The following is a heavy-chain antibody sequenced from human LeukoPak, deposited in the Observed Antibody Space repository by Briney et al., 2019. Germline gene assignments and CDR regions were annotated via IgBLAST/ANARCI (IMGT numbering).Heavy chain of an antibody. CDR3: APSAIHNIMRTPAKRLFDS. CDR2: FDPEDGET. D-gene: IGHD5-12*01. CDR1: GDTLNELS. J-gene: IGHJ4*02. V-gene: IGHV1-24*01. Sequence: ASVKVSCMVSGDTLNELSIHWGRQTPGKGLEWMGGFDPEDGETVYAQKFQGRVTMTEDTSTDTAYMELSSLTSGDTDVYYCAPSAIHNIMRTPAKRLFDSWGQGTLVTVSS.